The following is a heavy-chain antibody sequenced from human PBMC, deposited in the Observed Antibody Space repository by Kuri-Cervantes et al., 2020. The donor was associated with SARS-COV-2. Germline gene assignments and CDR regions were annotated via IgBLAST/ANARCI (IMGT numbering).Heavy chain of an antibody. CDR2: INHSGST. D-gene: IGHD2-15*01. V-gene: IGHV4-34*01. CDR3: ARGVGCSGGSCYEGPYYSYGMDV. CDR1: GFTFSSYG. J-gene: IGHJ6*02. Sequence: SQTLSLTCAASGFTFSSYGMSWVRQAPGKGLEWIGEINHSGSTNYNPSLKSRVTISVGTSKNQFFLKLSSVTAADAAVYYCARGVGCSGGSCYEGPYYSYGMDVWGQGTTVTVSS.